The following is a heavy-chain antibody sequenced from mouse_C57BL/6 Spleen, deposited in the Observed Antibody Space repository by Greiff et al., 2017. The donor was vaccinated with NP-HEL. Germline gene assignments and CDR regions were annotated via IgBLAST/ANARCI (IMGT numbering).Heavy chain of an antibody. J-gene: IGHJ3*01. CDR3: TRGDDYDEPLFAY. CDR1: GYTFTDYE. D-gene: IGHD2-4*01. V-gene: IGHV1-15*01. Sequence: QVQLQQSGAELVRPGASVTLSCKASGYTFTDYEMHWVKQTPVHGLEWIGAIDPETGGTAYNQKFKGKAILTADKSSSTAYMELRSLTSEDSAVYYCTRGDDYDEPLFAYWGQGTLVTVSA. CDR2: IDPETGGT.